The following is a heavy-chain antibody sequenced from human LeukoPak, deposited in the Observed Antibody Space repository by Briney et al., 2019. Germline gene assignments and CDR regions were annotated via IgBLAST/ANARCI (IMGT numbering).Heavy chain of an antibody. CDR2: VDHTGST. Sequence: SETLSLTCSVSDDSITMYYWTWIRQPPGKGLEWIGYVDHTGSTNYNPSLKSRVTISVDTSKNQFSLKLSSVTAADTAVYYCARSTAMGYDYWGQGTLVTVSS. V-gene: IGHV4-59*01. CDR3: ARSTAMGYDY. CDR1: DDSITMYY. D-gene: IGHD5-18*01. J-gene: IGHJ4*02.